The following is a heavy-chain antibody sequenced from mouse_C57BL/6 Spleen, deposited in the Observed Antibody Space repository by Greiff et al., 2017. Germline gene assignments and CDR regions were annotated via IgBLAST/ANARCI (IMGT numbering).Heavy chain of an antibody. D-gene: IGHD2-1*01. V-gene: IGHV1-15*01. CDR3: TRRFYPHYAMDY. CDR2: IDPETGGT. Sequence: QVQLQQSGAELVRPGASVTLSCKASGYTFTDYEMHWVKQTPVHGLEWIGAIDPETGGTAYNQKFKGKAILTADKSSSTAYMELRSRTSEDSAVYYCTRRFYPHYAMDYWGQGTSVTVSS. J-gene: IGHJ4*01. CDR1: GYTFTDYE.